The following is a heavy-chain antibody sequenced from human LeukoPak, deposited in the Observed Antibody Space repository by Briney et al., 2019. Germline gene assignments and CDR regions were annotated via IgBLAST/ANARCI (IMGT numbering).Heavy chain of an antibody. CDR2: ISGSGGST. Sequence: GGSLRLSCAASGFTFSTYAMSWVRQAPGKGLEWVSAISGSGGSTNYADSVKGRFTISRDNSKNTLYLQMNSLRAEDTAVYYCARDMSGSYPGVYYYYYGMDVWGQGTTVTVSS. CDR3: ARDMSGSYPGVYYYYYGMDV. V-gene: IGHV3-23*01. CDR1: GFTFSTYA. D-gene: IGHD1-26*01. J-gene: IGHJ6*02.